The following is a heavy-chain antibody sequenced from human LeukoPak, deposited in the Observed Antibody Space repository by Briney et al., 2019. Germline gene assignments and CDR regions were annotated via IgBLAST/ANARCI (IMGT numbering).Heavy chain of an antibody. J-gene: IGHJ4*02. CDR2: IYTSGST. CDR1: GGSFSGYY. V-gene: IGHV4-59*10. D-gene: IGHD6-13*01. CDR3: ASSKSGSSWYYFDY. Sequence: SETLSLTCAVYGGSFSGYYWSWIRQPAGKGLEWIGRIYTSGSTNYNPSLKSRVTISVDTSKNQFSLKLSSVTAADTAVYYCASSKSGSSWYYFDYWGQGTLVTVSS.